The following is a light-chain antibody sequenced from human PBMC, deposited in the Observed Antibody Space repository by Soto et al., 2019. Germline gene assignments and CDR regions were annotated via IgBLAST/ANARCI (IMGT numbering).Light chain of an antibody. Sequence: QSVLTQPPSVSAAPGQKVTISCSGSGSNIGKNDVSWYLQLPGAAPKLLIYDTNKRPSGIPDRFSGSKSGTSATLGITGLPAGDEGEFFLRTMENRLSVVVFGGGTKLTVL. CDR2: DTN. CDR1: GSNIGKND. V-gene: IGLV1-51*01. CDR3: RTMENRLSVVV. J-gene: IGLJ2*01.